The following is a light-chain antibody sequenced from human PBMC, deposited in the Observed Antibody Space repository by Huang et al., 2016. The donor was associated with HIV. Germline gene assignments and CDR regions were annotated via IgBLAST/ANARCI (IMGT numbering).Light chain of an antibody. J-gene: IGKJ1*01. CDR3: QQYNDWPLT. V-gene: IGKV3-15*01. CDR2: GVS. CDR1: QSLSSP. Sequence: EIVMTQSPATLSVSPGERVTLSCRASQSLSSPLACYQQKRGQAPRILIYGVSTRATDIPARFSGSGSGTDFTLTINSLQSEDFATYYCQQYNDWPLTFGQGTEVEIK.